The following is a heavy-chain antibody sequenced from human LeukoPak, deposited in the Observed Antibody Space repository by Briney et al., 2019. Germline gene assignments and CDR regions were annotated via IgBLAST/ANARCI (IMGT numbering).Heavy chain of an antibody. V-gene: IGHV1-24*01. CDR1: GYTLTELS. CDR2: FDPEDGET. D-gene: IGHD6-19*01. CDR3: ARALTYGVFGSGWYYFDY. J-gene: IGHJ4*02. Sequence: ASVKVSCKVSGYTLTELSMHWVRQAPGKGLEWMGGFDPEDGETIYAQKFQGRVTMTRNTSISTAYMELSSLRSEDTAVYYCARALTYGVFGSGWYYFDYWGQGTLVTVSS.